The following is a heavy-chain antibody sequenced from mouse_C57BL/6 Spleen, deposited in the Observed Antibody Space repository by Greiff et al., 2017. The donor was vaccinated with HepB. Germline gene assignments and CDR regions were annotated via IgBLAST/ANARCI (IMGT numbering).Heavy chain of an antibody. CDR3: ARGSSGPHYAMDY. Sequence: VKLMESGPELVKPGASVKISCKASGYAFSSSWMNWVKQRPGKGLEWIGRIYPGDGDTNYNGKFKGKATLTADKSSSTAYMQLSSLTSEDSAVYVCARGSSGPHYAMDYWGQGTSVTVSS. CDR2: IYPGDGDT. D-gene: IGHD3-2*02. J-gene: IGHJ4*01. V-gene: IGHV1-82*01. CDR1: GYAFSSSW.